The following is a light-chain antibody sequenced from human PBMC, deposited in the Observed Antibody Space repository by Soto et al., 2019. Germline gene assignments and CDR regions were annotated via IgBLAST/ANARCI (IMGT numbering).Light chain of an antibody. Sequence: QTNLNQPAAVSGTPRQPTAISCTGTSREAGGYNYVSWYQQHPGKAPKLMIYDVSNRPSGVSNRFSGSKSGNTASLTISGLQAEDEADYYCCSYTTSSTYVFGTGT. CDR3: CSYTTSSTYV. CDR2: DVS. J-gene: IGLJ1*01. V-gene: IGLV2-14*03. CDR1: SREAGGYNY.